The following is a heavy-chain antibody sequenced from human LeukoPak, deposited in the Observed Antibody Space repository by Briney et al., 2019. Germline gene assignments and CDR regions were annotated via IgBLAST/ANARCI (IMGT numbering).Heavy chain of an antibody. Sequence: SETLSLTCAVSGGSITSANWWSWVRQSPGKGLEWIGEIYHTGNTNYNPSLNSRVSISLDTSKNQFSLRLTSVTAADTAVYYCATLTGGDDAFDIWGQGTMVTVSS. V-gene: IGHV4-4*02. CDR1: GGSITSANW. D-gene: IGHD4-23*01. CDR2: IYHTGNT. J-gene: IGHJ3*02. CDR3: ATLTGGDDAFDI.